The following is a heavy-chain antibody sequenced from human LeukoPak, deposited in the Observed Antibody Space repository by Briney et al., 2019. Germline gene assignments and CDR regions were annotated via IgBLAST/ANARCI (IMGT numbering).Heavy chain of an antibody. CDR2: INPSGGST. J-gene: IGHJ4*02. D-gene: IGHD1-7*01. Sequence: GASVKVSCKASGYTFTSYYMHWVRQAPGQGLEWMGIINPSGGSTSYAQKFQGRVTITADESTSTAYMELSSLRSEDTAVYYCARDITGTTGNPFDYWGQGTLVTVSS. CDR3: ARDITGTTGNPFDY. CDR1: GYTFTSYY. V-gene: IGHV1-46*01.